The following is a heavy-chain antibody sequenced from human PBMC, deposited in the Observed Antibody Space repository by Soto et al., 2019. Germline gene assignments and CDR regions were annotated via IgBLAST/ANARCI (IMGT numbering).Heavy chain of an antibody. J-gene: IGHJ6*03. CDR2: INSDGSVS. V-gene: IGHV3-74*02. CDR1: GFTFSNYW. D-gene: IGHD2-15*01. Sequence: EVQLVESGGRLVQPGGSLRLSCAASGFTFSNYWMYWVRQAPGKGLEWVSRINSDGSVSSHADSVKGRLTISRDNVKNTLYLHMDSLRAEDTAVYYCARGDCVGGTCYSLAGSFYYYMDVWGKGTTVTVFS. CDR3: ARGDCVGGTCYSLAGSFYYYMDV.